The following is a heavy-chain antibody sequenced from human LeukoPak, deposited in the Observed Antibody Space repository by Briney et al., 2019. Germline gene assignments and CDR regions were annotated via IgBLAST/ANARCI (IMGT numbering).Heavy chain of an antibody. D-gene: IGHD3-22*01. CDR2: ISSSSSYI. V-gene: IGHV3-21*01. CDR3: ARDPGAITMIVVAEGYYFDY. J-gene: IGHJ4*02. CDR1: GFTFSSYS. Sequence: GGSLRLSCAASGFTFSSYSMNWVRQAPGKGLEWVSSISSSSSYIYYADSVKGRFTISRDNAKNSLYLQMNSLRAEDTAVYYCARDPGAITMIVVAEGYYFDYWGQGTLVTVSS.